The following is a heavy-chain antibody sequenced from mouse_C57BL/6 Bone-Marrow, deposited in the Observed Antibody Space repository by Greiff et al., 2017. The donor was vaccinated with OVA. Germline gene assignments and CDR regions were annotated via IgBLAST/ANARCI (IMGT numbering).Heavy chain of an antibody. CDR3: AREWGFAY. J-gene: IGHJ3*01. CDR1: GFTFSSYA. Sequence: DVKLVESGGGLVKPGGSLKLSCAASGFTFSSYAMSWVRQTPEKRLEWVATISAGGSYTYYPDNVKGRFTISRDNAKNNLYLQMSHLKSEDTAMYYCAREWGFAYWGQGTLVTVSA. CDR2: ISAGGSYT. V-gene: IGHV5-4*01.